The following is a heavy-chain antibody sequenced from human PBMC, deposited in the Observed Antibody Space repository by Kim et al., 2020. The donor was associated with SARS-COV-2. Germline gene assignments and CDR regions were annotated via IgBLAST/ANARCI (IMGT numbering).Heavy chain of an antibody. CDR2: IIPIFGTA. CDR3: ASSTSGYYYYGMDV. V-gene: IGHV1-69*13. CDR1: GGTFSSYA. D-gene: IGHD2-2*01. Sequence: SVKVSCKASGGTFSSYAISWVRQAPGQGLEWMGGIIPIFGTANYAQKFQGRVTITADESTSTAYMELSSLRSEDTAVYYCASSTSGYYYYGMDVWGQGTTVTVSS. J-gene: IGHJ6*02.